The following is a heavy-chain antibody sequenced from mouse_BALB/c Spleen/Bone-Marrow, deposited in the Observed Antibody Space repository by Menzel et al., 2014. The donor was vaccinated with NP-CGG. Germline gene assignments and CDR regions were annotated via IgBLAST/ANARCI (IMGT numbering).Heavy chain of an antibody. CDR3: ARYYDYDWYFDV. CDR2: IYPGSGST. D-gene: IGHD2-4*01. Sequence: VQLQESGPELVKPGASVKMSCKASGYTFTDYVISWVKQRTGQGLEWIGEIYPGSGSTYYNEKFKGEATLTADKSSNTAYMQLSSLTSEDSAVYFCARYYDYDWYFDVWGAGTTVTVSS. J-gene: IGHJ1*01. CDR1: GYTFTDYV. V-gene: IGHV1-77*01.